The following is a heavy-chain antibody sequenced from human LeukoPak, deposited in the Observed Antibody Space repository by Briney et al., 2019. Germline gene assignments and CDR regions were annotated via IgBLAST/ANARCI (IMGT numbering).Heavy chain of an antibody. V-gene: IGHV3-23*01. CDR2: ISGSGGST. CDR1: AFTFSSYG. D-gene: IGHD6-19*01. J-gene: IGHJ6*03. Sequence: GGSLRLSCAASAFTFSSYGMSWVRQAPGKGLEWVSAISGSGGSTYYADSVKGRFTISRDNSKNTLYLQMNSLRAEDTAVYYCAKDGVAVANRYKNYYYYYMDVWGKGTTVTVSS. CDR3: AKDGVAVANRYKNYYYYYMDV.